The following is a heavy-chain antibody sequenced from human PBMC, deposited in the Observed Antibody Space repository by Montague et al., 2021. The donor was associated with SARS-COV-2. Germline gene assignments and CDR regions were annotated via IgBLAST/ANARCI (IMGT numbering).Heavy chain of an antibody. CDR3: ARGGSGYDLPLEY. J-gene: IGHJ4*02. CDR2: ISGSTYT. D-gene: IGHD6-25*01. CDR1: GFTFSDYY. V-gene: IGHV3-11*06. Sequence: SLRLSCAASGFTFSDYYMFWIRQSPGKGLEYISYISGSTYTNYADSVKGRFTISRDNTKDSLFLQMNSLRAEDTAVYYCARGGSGYDLPLEYWGQGALVTVSS.